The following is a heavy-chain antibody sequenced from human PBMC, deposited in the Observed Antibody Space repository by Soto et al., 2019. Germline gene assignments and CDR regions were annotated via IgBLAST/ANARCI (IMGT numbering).Heavy chain of an antibody. V-gene: IGHV4-34*01. J-gene: IGHJ6*02. CDR3: ARYEYGNSLYGVDV. D-gene: IGHD1-7*01. CDR1: GESFSGYY. Sequence: LSLTCVVSGESFSGYYWSWIRQTPGMGLDWIGEVDHRGSTTYNPSLKNRASISIDSSKNLFSLELPSVTAADTALYFCARYEYGNSLYGVDVWGQGTRVTVSS. CDR2: VDHRGST.